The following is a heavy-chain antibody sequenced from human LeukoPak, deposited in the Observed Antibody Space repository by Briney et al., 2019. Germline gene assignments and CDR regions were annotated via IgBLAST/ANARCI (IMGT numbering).Heavy chain of an antibody. D-gene: IGHD5-18*01. Sequence: SETLSLTCTVSGGSISSYYWGWIRQPPGKGLEWIGSIYHSGSTYYNPSLKSRVTISVDTSKNQFSLKLSSVTAADTAVYYCARDTAMAFDYWGQGTLVTVSS. V-gene: IGHV4-38-2*02. CDR1: GGSISSYY. CDR3: ARDTAMAFDY. J-gene: IGHJ4*02. CDR2: IYHSGST.